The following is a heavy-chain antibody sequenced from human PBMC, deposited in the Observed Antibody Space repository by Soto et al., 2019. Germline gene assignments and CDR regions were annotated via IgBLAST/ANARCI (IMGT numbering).Heavy chain of an antibody. CDR3: ARRGSGSYYDY. CDR1: GFTFSSYA. Sequence: EVQLLESGGGLVQPGGSLRLSCGASGFTFSSYAMRWVRQAPGKGLEWVSAISGSGDSTYYADSVKGRFTISGDNSKNTLYLQMNSLRAEDTAVYYCARRGSGSYYDYWGQGTLVTVSS. V-gene: IGHV3-23*01. D-gene: IGHD1-26*01. J-gene: IGHJ4*02. CDR2: ISGSGDST.